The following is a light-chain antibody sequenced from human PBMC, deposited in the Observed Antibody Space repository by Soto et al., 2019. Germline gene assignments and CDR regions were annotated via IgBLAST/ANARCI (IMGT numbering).Light chain of an antibody. J-gene: IGKJ4*01. CDR1: QGVSNY. CDR3: QQYNNSLPFT. V-gene: IGKV1-27*01. Sequence: EIQMTQSPSSLSASVGERATITCRASQGVSNYLAWYQQKPGQVPKILIYGASTMPTGIPARFSGSGSGTDFTLTISSLQSEDFAVYYCQQYNNSLPFTFGRGTKVEIK. CDR2: GAS.